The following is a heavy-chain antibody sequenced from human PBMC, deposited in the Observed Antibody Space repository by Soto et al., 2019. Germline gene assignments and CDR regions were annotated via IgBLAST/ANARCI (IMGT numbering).Heavy chain of an antibody. CDR2: IIPIFGTA. J-gene: IGHJ4*02. D-gene: IGHD3-10*01. Sequence: QVQLVQSGAEVKKPGSSVKVSCKASGGTFSSYAISWVRQAPGQGLEWMGGIIPIFGTANYAQKFQGRVTINADESTSTAYMELSSLRSEDTAVYSCAAAVWFGELTHYFDYWGQGTLFTVSS. CDR3: AAAVWFGELTHYFDY. CDR1: GGTFSSYA. V-gene: IGHV1-69*01.